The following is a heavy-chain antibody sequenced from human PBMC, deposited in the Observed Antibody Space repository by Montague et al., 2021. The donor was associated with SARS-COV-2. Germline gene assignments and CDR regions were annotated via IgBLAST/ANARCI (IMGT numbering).Heavy chain of an antibody. Sequence: SETLSLTCTVSGCSISSSGYYWGWIRQPPGKRLEWSGSIYYSGSTYYNPSLKSRVTISVDTSKNQFSLKLSSVTAADTAVYYCAGAGKGRYYYYGMDVWGKGTTVPVSS. CDR3: AGAGKGRYYYYGMDV. CDR2: IYYSGST. J-gene: IGHJ6*04. D-gene: IGHD3-10*01. V-gene: IGHV4-39*07. CDR1: GCSISSSGYY.